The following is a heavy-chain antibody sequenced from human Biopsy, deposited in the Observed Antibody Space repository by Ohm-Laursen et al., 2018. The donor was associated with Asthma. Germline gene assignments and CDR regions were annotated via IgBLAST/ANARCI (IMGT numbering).Heavy chain of an antibody. CDR1: GGMFGNYA. Sequence: SVKVSCKAPGGMFGNYAISWVRQAPGLGLEWMGGISPIFGSSNYARRFQGRVTMTEDTSTDTAYMELSSLSSDDTAVYYCASDFPKDYVRYNFQFWGQGTLVTVSS. V-gene: IGHV1-69*06. CDR3: ASDFPKDYVRYNFQF. J-gene: IGHJ4*02. D-gene: IGHD4-17*01. CDR2: ISPIFGSS.